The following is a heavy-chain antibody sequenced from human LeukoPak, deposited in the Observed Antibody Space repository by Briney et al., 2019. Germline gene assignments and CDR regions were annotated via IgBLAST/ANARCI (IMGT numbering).Heavy chain of an antibody. V-gene: IGHV1-69*05. CDR2: IIPIFGTA. J-gene: IGHJ5*02. CDR1: GGTFSSYA. Sequence: GASVKVSCKASGGTFSSYAISWVRQAPGQGLEWMGRIIPIFGTANYAQKFQGRVTITTDESTSTAYMELSSLRSEDTAVYYCARDRRGRGYSYGFGNWFDPWGQGTPVTVSS. CDR3: ARDRRGRGYSYGFGNWFDP. D-gene: IGHD5-18*01.